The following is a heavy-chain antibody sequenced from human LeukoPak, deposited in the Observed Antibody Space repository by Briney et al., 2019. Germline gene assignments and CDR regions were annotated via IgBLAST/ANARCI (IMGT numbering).Heavy chain of an antibody. CDR1: GFTFSTYA. D-gene: IGHD6-13*01. J-gene: IGHJ5*02. CDR3: ARHERIAAAGRPTYP. Sequence: GGSLRLSCAASGFTFSTYAMSWVRQAPGKGLEWVSAINDNGGITFYADSVRGRFTISRDSSKNTLYLQMDSLRAEDTAVYYCARHERIAAAGRPTYPWGQGTLVTVSS. V-gene: IGHV3-23*01. CDR2: INDNGGIT.